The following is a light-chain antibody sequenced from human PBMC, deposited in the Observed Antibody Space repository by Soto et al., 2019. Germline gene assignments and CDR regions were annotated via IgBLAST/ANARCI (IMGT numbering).Light chain of an antibody. Sequence: QSALTQPRSVSGSPGQSVTISCTGTSSDVGGYNYVSWYQQHPGKAPKLMIYDVSKRPSGVPDRFSGSKSGNTASLTISGLQAEDEADYYFCSYASSYTRVFGTGTKLTVL. CDR2: DVS. CDR3: CSYASSYTRV. J-gene: IGLJ1*01. CDR1: SSDVGGYNY. V-gene: IGLV2-11*01.